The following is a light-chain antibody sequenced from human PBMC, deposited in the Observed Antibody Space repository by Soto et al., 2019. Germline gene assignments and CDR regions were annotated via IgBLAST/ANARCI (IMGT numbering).Light chain of an antibody. J-gene: IGKJ2*01. CDR1: KSVSSN. CDR3: QQYNNWPYT. CDR2: GAS. V-gene: IGKV3-15*01. Sequence: EIVMTQSPATLSVSPVERATLSCRASKSVSSNLAWYQQKPGQAPRLLIYGASTRATGIPARFSGSGSGTEFTLTISSLQSEDFAVYYCQQYNNWPYTFGKGTKLEIK.